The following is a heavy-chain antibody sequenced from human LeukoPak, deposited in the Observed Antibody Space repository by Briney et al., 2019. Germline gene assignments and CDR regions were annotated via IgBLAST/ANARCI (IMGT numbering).Heavy chain of an antibody. CDR1: GGTFSSYA. CDR3: ARSNWFGELLPTTFDY. J-gene: IGHJ4*02. D-gene: IGHD3-10*01. CDR2: IIPIFGTA. V-gene: IGHV1-69*05. Sequence: ASVKVSCKASGGTFSSYAISWVRQAPGQGLEWVGGIIPIFGTANYAQKLQGRVTMTTDTSTSTAYMELRSLRSDDTAVYYCARSNWFGELLPTTFDYWGQGTLVTVSS.